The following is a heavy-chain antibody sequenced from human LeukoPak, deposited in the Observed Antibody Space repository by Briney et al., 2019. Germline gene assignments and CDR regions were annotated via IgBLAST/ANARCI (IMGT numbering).Heavy chain of an antibody. J-gene: IGHJ4*02. CDR1: DYSISSAYF. D-gene: IGHD5-18*01. V-gene: IGHV4-38-2*01. Sequence: PSETLSLTCAVSDYSISSAYFGGWIRQPPGKVLEWIGSIYHSGSTYYNPSLKSRVTISVDTSKNQFSLKVTSVTAADTAVYYCAGNVDTAMVTLDSWGQGTLVTVSS. CDR2: IYHSGST. CDR3: AGNVDTAMVTLDS.